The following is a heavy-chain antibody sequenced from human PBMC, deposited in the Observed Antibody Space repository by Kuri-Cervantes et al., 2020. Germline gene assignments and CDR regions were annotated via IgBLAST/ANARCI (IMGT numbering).Heavy chain of an antibody. D-gene: IGHD3-10*01. CDR1: GFTFSNAW. J-gene: IGHJ6*02. CDR2: IKSKTDGGTT. CDR3: TTLLWFGESYMDV. V-gene: IGHV3-15*01. Sequence: GGSLRLSCAASGFTFSNAWMSWVRQAPGKGLEWVGRIKSKTDGGTTDYAAPVKGRFTISRDDSKNTLYLQMNSLKTEDTAVYYCTTLLWFGESYMDVWGQGTTVRLL.